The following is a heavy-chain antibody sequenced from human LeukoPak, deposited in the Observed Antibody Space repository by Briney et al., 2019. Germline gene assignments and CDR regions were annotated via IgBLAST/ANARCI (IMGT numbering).Heavy chain of an antibody. CDR2: INSDGSST. CDR3: ARVSGTIQIWPQPFGDGMDV. J-gene: IGHJ6*02. Sequence: GGSLRLSCAASGFTFSSSWMHWVRQAPEKGLVWVSRINSDGSSTSYADSVKGRFTISRDNAKNTLFLQMNSLRAEDTAVYYCARVSGTIQIWPQPFGDGMDVWGQGTTVTVSS. CDR1: GFTFSSSW. V-gene: IGHV3-74*01. D-gene: IGHD5-18*01.